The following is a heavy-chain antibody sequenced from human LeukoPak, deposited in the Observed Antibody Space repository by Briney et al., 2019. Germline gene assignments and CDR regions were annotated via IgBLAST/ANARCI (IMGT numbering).Heavy chain of an antibody. CDR3: ARDAVTYDAFDI. CDR1: GGSITNYY. V-gene: IGHV4-59*01. J-gene: IGHJ3*02. D-gene: IGHD2-21*02. Sequence: PSETLSLTCTVSGGSITNYYWNWIRQPPGKGLEWIGYAFYSGSTNYNPSLKSRVTISVDTSKNQFSLKLTSVTAADTALYYCARDAVTYDAFDIWGQGTMVTVSS. CDR2: AFYSGST.